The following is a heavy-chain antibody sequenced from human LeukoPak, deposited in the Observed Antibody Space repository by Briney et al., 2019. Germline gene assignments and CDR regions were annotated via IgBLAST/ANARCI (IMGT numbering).Heavy chain of an antibody. CDR3: ARTGFLVGAMYYYYYMDV. V-gene: IGHV4-38-2*02. Sequence: SETLSLTCTVSGYSISSGYYWGWIRQPPGKGLEWIGSIYHSGSTYYNPSLKSRVTISVDTSKNQFSLKLSSVTAADTAVYYCARTGFLVGAMYYYYYMDVWGKGTTVTISS. D-gene: IGHD1-26*01. J-gene: IGHJ6*03. CDR2: IYHSGST. CDR1: GYSISSGYY.